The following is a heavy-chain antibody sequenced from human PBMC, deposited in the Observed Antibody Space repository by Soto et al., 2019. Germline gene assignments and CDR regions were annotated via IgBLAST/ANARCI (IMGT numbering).Heavy chain of an antibody. Sequence: SGPTLVNPTQTLTLTCTFSGFSLSTSGVGVGWIRQPPGKALEWLALIYWDDDKRYSPSLKSRLTITKDTSKNQVVLKMTNMDPVDTATYYCAHRPPAYYDFWSGYYSNWFDPWGQGTLVTVSS. CDR1: GFSLSTSGVG. J-gene: IGHJ5*02. V-gene: IGHV2-5*02. D-gene: IGHD3-3*01. CDR3: AHRPPAYYDFWSGYYSNWFDP. CDR2: IYWDDDK.